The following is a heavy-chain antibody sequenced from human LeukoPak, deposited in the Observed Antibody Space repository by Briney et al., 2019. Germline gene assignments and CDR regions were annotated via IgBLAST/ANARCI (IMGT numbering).Heavy chain of an antibody. V-gene: IGHV3-23*01. Sequence: GGSLRLSCAASGFTFSSYAMSRVRQAPGKGLEWVSAISGSGGSTYYADSVKGRFTISRDNSKNTLYLQMNSLRAEDTAVYYCAKDLPPSIAVAGTTFDYWGQGTLVTVSS. D-gene: IGHD6-19*01. CDR2: ISGSGGST. CDR1: GFTFSSYA. J-gene: IGHJ4*02. CDR3: AKDLPPSIAVAGTTFDY.